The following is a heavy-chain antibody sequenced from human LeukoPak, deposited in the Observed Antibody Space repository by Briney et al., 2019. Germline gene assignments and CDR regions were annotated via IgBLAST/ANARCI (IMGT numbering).Heavy chain of an antibody. D-gene: IGHD6-19*01. CDR2: IKQDGSET. CDR1: GFTFSNYW. J-gene: IGHJ6*02. CDR3: ARAVAGAYYYYGMDV. V-gene: IGHV3-7*01. Sequence: GGSLRLSCAASGFTFSNYWMSWVRQAPGKGLEWVANIKQDGSETYYVDSVKGRFTISRDNAKNSLYLQMNSLRAEDTAVYYCARAVAGAYYYYGMDVWGQGTTVTVSS.